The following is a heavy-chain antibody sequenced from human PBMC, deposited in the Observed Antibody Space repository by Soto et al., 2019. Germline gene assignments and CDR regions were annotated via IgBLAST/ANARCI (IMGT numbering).Heavy chain of an antibody. CDR2: VYYSGTT. Sequence: QVQLQESGPGLLKPSETLSLTCSVSGGSVSNKTYYWSWIRQPQGKRLEWIGYVYYSGTTNYNPSLKSRVTISVDLSKNQFSLILSSVTTADTALYYCARTTAVPNTLRSRYFFDYWGQGTLVTVSS. V-gene: IGHV4-61*01. D-gene: IGHD4-17*01. J-gene: IGHJ4*02. CDR1: GGSVSNKTYY. CDR3: ARTTAVPNTLRSRYFFDY.